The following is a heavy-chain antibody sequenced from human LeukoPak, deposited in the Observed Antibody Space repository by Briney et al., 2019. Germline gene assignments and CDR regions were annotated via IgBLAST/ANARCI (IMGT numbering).Heavy chain of an antibody. D-gene: IGHD6-6*01. V-gene: IGHV3-30*01. J-gene: IGHJ4*02. CDR3: ARDIGSSSEGGGDY. CDR2: ISYDGSNK. Sequence: GGSLRLSCAASGFTFSSYAMHWVRQAPGKGLEWVAVISYDGSNKYYADSVKGRFTISRDNSKNTLYLQMNSLRAEDTAVYYCARDIGSSSEGGGDYWGQGTLVTVFS. CDR1: GFTFSSYA.